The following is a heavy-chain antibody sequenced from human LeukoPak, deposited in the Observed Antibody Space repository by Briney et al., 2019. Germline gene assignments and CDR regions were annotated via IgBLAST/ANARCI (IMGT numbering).Heavy chain of an antibody. D-gene: IGHD5-12*01. Sequence: PGGSLRLSCAASGFTFSSYAMSWVRQAPGKGLEWVGRIKSKTDGGTTDYAAPVKGRFTISRDDSKNTLYLQMNSLKTEDTAVYYCTTDPAMIRGYSEGLDFDYWGQGTLVTVSS. J-gene: IGHJ4*02. CDR2: IKSKTDGGTT. V-gene: IGHV3-15*01. CDR3: TTDPAMIRGYSEGLDFDY. CDR1: GFTFSSYA.